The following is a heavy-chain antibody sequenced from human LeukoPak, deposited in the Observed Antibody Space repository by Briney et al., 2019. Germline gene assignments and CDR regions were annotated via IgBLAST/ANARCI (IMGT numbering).Heavy chain of an antibody. CDR3: ARASKAYSYGQLFDF. D-gene: IGHD5-18*01. CDR2: IKQDGSEK. V-gene: IGHV3-7*01. CDR1: GFTFSSYW. Sequence: GGSLRLSCAASGFTFSSYWMSWVRQAPGKGLEWVAHIKQDGSEKYYVDSVKGRFTISRDNAKNSLYLQMNSLRAEDTAVYYCARASKAYSYGQLFDFWGQGTLVTVSS. J-gene: IGHJ4*02.